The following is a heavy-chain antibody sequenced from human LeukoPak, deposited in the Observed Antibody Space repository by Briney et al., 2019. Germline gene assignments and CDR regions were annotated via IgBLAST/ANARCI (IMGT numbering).Heavy chain of an antibody. Sequence: GGSLRLSCAASGFTFSSYEMNWVRQAPGKGLEWVSYISSSGSTIYYADSVKGRFTISRDNSKNTLYLQMNSLRAEDTAVYYCARDDFEMATAGYYFDYWGQGTLVTVSS. CDR3: ARDDFEMATAGYYFDY. CDR2: ISSSGSTI. V-gene: IGHV3-48*03. D-gene: IGHD5-24*01. CDR1: GFTFSSYE. J-gene: IGHJ4*02.